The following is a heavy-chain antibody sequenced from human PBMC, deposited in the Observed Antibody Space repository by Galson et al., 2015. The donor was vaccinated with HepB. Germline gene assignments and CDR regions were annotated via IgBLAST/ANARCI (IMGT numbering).Heavy chain of an antibody. D-gene: IGHD3-9*01. CDR2: ISGSGGST. V-gene: IGHV3-23*01. Sequence: SLRLSCAASGFTFSSYAMSWVRQAPGKGLEWVSAISGSGGSTYYADSVKGRFTISRDNSKNTLYLQMNSLRAEDTAVYYCARPQDDILTGYSKNTPTYGMDVWGQGTTVTVSS. CDR1: GFTFSSYA. CDR3: ARPQDDILTGYSKNTPTYGMDV. J-gene: IGHJ6*02.